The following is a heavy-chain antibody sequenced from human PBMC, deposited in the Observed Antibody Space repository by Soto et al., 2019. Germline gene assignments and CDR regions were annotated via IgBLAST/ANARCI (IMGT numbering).Heavy chain of an antibody. CDR1: GFTFDDYA. CDR2: ISWNSGSI. D-gene: IGHD2-2*01. CDR3: AKGGQLLVEGGGY. J-gene: IGHJ4*02. Sequence: EVQLVESGGGLVQPGRSLRLSCAASGFTFDDYAMHWVRQAPGKGLEWVSGISWNSGSIGYADSVKGRFTISRDNAKNSLYLQINRLRAVDTPLYYCAKGGQLLVEGGGYWGQGTLVTVSS. V-gene: IGHV3-9*01.